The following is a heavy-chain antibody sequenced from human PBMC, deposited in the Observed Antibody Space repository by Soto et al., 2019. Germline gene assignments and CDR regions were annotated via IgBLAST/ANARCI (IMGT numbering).Heavy chain of an antibody. V-gene: IGHV3-33*01. CDR2: IWYDGSNK. CDR1: GFTFSSYG. J-gene: IGHJ6*02. CDR3: ARGGRITGTKNYGMDV. Sequence: PGGSLRLSCAASGFTFSSYGMHWVRQAPGKGLEWVAVIWYDGSNKYYADSVKGRFTISRDNSKNTLYLQMNSLRAEDTAVYYCARGGRITGTKNYGMDVWGQGTTVTASS. D-gene: IGHD1-7*01.